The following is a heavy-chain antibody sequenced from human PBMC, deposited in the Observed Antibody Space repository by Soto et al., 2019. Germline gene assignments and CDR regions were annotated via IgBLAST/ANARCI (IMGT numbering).Heavy chain of an antibody. CDR1: GYTFTSYG. CDR3: ARDLVGGNPLGY. D-gene: IGHD3-10*01. Sequence: AAVKVSGKAAGYTFTSYGISWVRQAPVQGLEWMGWISAYNGNTNYAQKLQGRVTMTTDTSTSTAYMELRSLRSDDTAGYYCARDLVGGNPLGYWGQGTLVSGS. V-gene: IGHV1-18*01. CDR2: ISAYNGNT. J-gene: IGHJ4*02.